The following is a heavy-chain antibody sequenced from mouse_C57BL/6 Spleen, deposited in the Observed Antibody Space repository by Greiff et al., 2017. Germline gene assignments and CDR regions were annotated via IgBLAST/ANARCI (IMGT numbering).Heavy chain of an antibody. CDR2: IDPSDSYT. J-gene: IGHJ3*01. CDR1: GYTFTSYW. V-gene: IGHV1-69*01. Sequence: QVQLQQPGAELVMPGASVKLSCKASGYTFTSYWMHWVKQRPGQGLEWIGEIDPSDSYTNYNQKFTGKSTLTVDKSSSTAYMQHSSLTSEDSAVYYCARTYYCGSSPWFAYWGQGTLVTVSA. D-gene: IGHD1-1*01. CDR3: ARTYYCGSSPWFAY.